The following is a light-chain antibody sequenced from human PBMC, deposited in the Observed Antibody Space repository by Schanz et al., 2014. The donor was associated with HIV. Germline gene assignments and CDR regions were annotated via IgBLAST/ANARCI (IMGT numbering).Light chain of an antibody. CDR2: DVA. J-gene: IGLJ2*01. V-gene: IGLV2-14*03. CDR1: SSDIGDFGS. Sequence: QSVLTQPASVSGSPGQSITISCTGSSSDIGDFGSVSWYQQHPGKAPQLILYDVASRPSGVSDRFSGSKSGNTASLTISGLQAEDEADYYCCSHAGSSTWVFGGGTKLTVL. CDR3: CSHAGSSTWV.